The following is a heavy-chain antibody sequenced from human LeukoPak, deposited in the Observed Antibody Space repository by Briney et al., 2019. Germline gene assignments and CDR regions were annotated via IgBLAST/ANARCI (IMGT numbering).Heavy chain of an antibody. D-gene: IGHD5-12*01. Sequence: SETLSLTCTVSGGSISSSSYYWGWIRQPPGKGLEWIGSIYYSGSTYYNPSLKSRVTISVDTSKNQFSLKLSSVTAADTAVYYCARLPRGCSGYVIDYWGQGTLVTVSS. CDR1: GGSISSSSYY. J-gene: IGHJ4*02. V-gene: IGHV4-39*01. CDR2: IYYSGST. CDR3: ARLPRGCSGYVIDY.